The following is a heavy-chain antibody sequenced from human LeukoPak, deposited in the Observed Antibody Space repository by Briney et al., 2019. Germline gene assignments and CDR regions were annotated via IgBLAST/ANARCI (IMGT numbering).Heavy chain of an antibody. V-gene: IGHV3-9*01. CDR3: AKDLGGYHIPGPRGEDY. J-gene: IGHJ4*02. CDR1: GFTFDDYA. Sequence: GGSLRLSCAASGFTFDDYAMHWVRQAPGKGLEWVSGISWNSGSIGYADSVKGRFTISRDNAKNSLYLQMNSLRAEDTALYYCAKDLGGYHIPGPRGEDYWGQGTLVTVSS. D-gene: IGHD5-12*01. CDR2: ISWNSGSI.